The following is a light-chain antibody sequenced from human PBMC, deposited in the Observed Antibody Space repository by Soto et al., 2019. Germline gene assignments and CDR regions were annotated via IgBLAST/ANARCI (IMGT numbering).Light chain of an antibody. J-gene: IGLJ2*01. CDR1: KLGDKY. CDR3: QAWHISTVV. Sequence: SYELTQPPSVSVSPGQTASITCSGDKLGDKYVCWYQQKPGQSPVMVIYQDTKRPSGISERFSGSNSGNTATLTISGTQAVDEAGFYCQAWHISTVVFGGGTKLTVL. V-gene: IGLV3-1*01. CDR2: QDT.